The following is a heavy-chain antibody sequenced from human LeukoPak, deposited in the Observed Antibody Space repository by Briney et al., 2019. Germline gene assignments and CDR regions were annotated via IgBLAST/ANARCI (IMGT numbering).Heavy chain of an antibody. Sequence: ASVKVSCKASGYTFTSCGISWVRQAPGQGLEWMGWISAYNGNTNYAQKLQGRVTMTTDTSTSTAYMELRSLRSDDTAVYYCAKKLGYCSSTSCYDEPWGQGTLVAVSS. CDR1: GYTFTSCG. CDR2: ISAYNGNT. D-gene: IGHD2-2*01. J-gene: IGHJ5*02. CDR3: AKKLGYCSSTSCYDEP. V-gene: IGHV1-18*01.